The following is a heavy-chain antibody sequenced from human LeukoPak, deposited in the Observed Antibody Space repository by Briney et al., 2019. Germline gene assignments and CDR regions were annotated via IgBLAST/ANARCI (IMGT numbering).Heavy chain of an antibody. J-gene: IGHJ4*02. V-gene: IGHV4-39*07. CDR1: GGSISSSSYY. Sequence: SETLSLTCTVSGGSISSSSYYWGWIRQPPGKGLEWIGSIYYSGSTYYNPSLKSRVTISVDTSKNQFSLKLSSVTAADTAVYYCARGITYYDILTGYPTFIDYWGQGTLVTVSS. CDR3: ARGITYYDILTGYPTFIDY. D-gene: IGHD3-9*01. CDR2: IYYSGST.